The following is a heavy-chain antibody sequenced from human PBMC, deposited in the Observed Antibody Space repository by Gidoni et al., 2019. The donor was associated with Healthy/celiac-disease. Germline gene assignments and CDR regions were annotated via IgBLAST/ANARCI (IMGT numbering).Heavy chain of an antibody. CDR1: GYTFTSDG. D-gene: IGHD6-19*01. CDR3: ARDDVLGEAGTFLRY. V-gene: IGHV1-18*01. Sequence: QVQLVQSGAEVKKPGAAVKVSCKASGYTFTSDGISWVRQAPGQGLEWMGWISAYNGNTNYAQNLQGRVTMPTDTSTSTAYMELRSLRSDDTAVYYCARDDVLGEAGTFLRYWGQGTLVTVSS. CDR2: ISAYNGNT. J-gene: IGHJ4*02.